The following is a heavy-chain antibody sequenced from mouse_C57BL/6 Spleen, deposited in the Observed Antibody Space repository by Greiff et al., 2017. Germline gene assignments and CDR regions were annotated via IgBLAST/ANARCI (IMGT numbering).Heavy chain of an antibody. CDR2: ISSGSSTI. D-gene: IGHD4-1*01. V-gene: IGHV5-17*01. CDR1: GFTFSDYG. Sequence: EVKLVESGGGLVKPGGSLKLSCAASGFTFSDYGMHWVRQAPAKGLEWVAYISSGSSTIYYADTVKGRFTISRDNAKNTLFLQMTSLRSEDTAMYYCARQLTGARDYAMDYWGQGTSVTVSS. CDR3: ARQLTGARDYAMDY. J-gene: IGHJ4*01.